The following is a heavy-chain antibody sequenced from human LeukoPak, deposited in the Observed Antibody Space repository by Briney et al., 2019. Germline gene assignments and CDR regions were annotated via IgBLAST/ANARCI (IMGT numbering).Heavy chain of an antibody. CDR3: ASRDSCIGDICYGLRY. CDR2: IHAGGAIT. Sequence: GGSLRLSCAASGFTFRSFDMNWVRQAPGKGLEWVSNIHAGGAITYYAGSVKGRFTISRDDSKNTVFLQMNSLRAEDTAIYYCASRDSCIGDICYGLRYWGRGTLVTVSS. V-gene: IGHV3-23*01. D-gene: IGHD2-8*02. J-gene: IGHJ4*02. CDR1: GFTFRSFD.